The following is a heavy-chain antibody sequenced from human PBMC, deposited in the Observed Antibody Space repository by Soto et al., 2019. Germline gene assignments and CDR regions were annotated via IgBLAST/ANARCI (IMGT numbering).Heavy chain of an antibody. Sequence: ASVKVSCKASGGTFSSYTISWVRQAPGQGLEWMGRINPNSGGTNYAQKFQGWVTMTRDTSISTAYMELSRLRSDDTAVYYCHTFLVVPAARYYMDVWGKGTTVTVSS. CDR3: HTFLVVPAARYYMDV. J-gene: IGHJ6*03. D-gene: IGHD2-2*01. V-gene: IGHV1-2*04. CDR2: INPNSGGT. CDR1: GGTFSSYT.